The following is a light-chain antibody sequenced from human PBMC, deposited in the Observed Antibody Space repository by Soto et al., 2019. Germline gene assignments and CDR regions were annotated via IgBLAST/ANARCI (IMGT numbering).Light chain of an antibody. CDR1: QSVSRNY. J-gene: IGKJ4*01. V-gene: IGKV3-20*01. CDR3: QQYGSTPLT. Sequence: EIGFTQSPGTLSLSPGGRATLSCRASQSVSRNYVAWYQQKPGQAPRLLIYGASSRASGIPDRFSGSGSGADFTLSITRLEPEDFALYYCQQYGSTPLTLGGGTKVDIK. CDR2: GAS.